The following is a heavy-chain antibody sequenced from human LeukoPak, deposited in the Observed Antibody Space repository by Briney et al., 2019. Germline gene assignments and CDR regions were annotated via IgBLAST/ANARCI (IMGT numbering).Heavy chain of an antibody. CDR3: ANPYDFWSAYYTA. Sequence: GGSLRLSCAASGFTVSSNYMSWVRQAPGKGLEWVSVIYSAGSTYYADSVKGRFTISRDNPKNTLYLQMNSLRAEDTAVYYCANPYDFWSAYYTAWGQGTLVTVSS. D-gene: IGHD3-3*01. V-gene: IGHV3-53*01. J-gene: IGHJ5*02. CDR2: IYSAGST. CDR1: GFTVSSNY.